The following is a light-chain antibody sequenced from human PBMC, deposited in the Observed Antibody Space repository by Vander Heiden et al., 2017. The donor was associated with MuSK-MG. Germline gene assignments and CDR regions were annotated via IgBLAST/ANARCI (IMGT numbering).Light chain of an antibody. Sequence: QPALTQPASVAGSPGQSITISCTGTSSDVGGYNYVSWYQQHPGKAPKLMIYDVSNRPSGVSNRFSGSKSGNTASLTISGLQAEDEADYYCSSYTSSSTLRVFGGGTKLTVL. J-gene: IGLJ3*02. CDR1: SSDVGGYNY. V-gene: IGLV2-14*01. CDR3: SSYTSSSTLRV. CDR2: DVS.